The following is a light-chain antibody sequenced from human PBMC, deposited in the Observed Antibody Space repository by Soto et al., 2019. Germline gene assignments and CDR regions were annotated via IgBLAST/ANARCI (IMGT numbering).Light chain of an antibody. Sequence: SYELTQPPSVSVAPGKTARITCGGNNIGSKSVHWYQQKPGQAPVLVIYYDSDRPSGIPERFSGSNSGNTATLTISRVEAGDEADYYCQVWDSSSDHPVFGGGAMVTVL. CDR2: YDS. J-gene: IGLJ2*01. CDR3: QVWDSSSDHPV. CDR1: NIGSKS. V-gene: IGLV3-21*04.